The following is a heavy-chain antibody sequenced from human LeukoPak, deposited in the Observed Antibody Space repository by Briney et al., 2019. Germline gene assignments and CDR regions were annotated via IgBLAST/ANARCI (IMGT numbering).Heavy chain of an antibody. J-gene: IGHJ3*02. CDR3: ARGGAGGRAFDI. D-gene: IGHD2-15*01. V-gene: IGHV6-1*01. Sequence: SQTLSLTCAISGDSVSSNSAAWNWIRQSPSRGLEWLGRTYYRSKWYNDYADSAKCRFTITPHTSKNQFSLQLNSRTPEDTAVYYCARGGAGGRAFDIWGQGTMVTISS. CDR2: TYYRSKWYN. CDR1: GDSVSSNSAA.